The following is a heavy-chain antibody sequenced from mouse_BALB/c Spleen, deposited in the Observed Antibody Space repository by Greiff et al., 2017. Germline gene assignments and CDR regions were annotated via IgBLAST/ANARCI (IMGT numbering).Heavy chain of an antibody. V-gene: IGHV5-6-5*01. D-gene: IGHD1-1*01. J-gene: IGHJ2*01. CDR3: ARELTTVVSPFDY. CDR2: ISSGGST. Sequence: EVQGVESGGGLVKPGGSLKLSCAASGFTFSSYAMSWVRQTPEKRLEWVASISSGGSTYYPDSVKGRFTISRDNARNILYLQMSSLRSEDTAMYYCARELTTVVSPFDYWGQGTTLTVSS. CDR1: GFTFSSYA.